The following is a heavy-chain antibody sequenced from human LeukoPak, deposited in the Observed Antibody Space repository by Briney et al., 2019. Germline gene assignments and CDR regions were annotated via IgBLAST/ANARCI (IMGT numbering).Heavy chain of an antibody. D-gene: IGHD2-15*01. Sequence: ASVKVSCKASGYTFTGYYMHWVRQAPGQGLEWMGWINPNSGGTNYAQKFQGRVTMTRDTSISTAYMELSRLRSDDTAVYYCARGLRGYCSGGSCYGGAFDIWGQGTMVTVSS. CDR1: GYTFTGYY. CDR3: ARGLRGYCSGGSCYGGAFDI. V-gene: IGHV1-2*02. J-gene: IGHJ3*02. CDR2: INPNSGGT.